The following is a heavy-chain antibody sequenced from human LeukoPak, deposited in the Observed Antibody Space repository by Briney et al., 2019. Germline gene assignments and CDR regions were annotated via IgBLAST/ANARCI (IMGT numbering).Heavy chain of an antibody. CDR2: IGTAGDT. CDR3: AKETGSSGYNFDY. Sequence: GGSLRLSCAASGFTFSSYDMHWVRQATGKGLEWASAIGTAGDTYYPGSVKGRFTISRDNSKNTLYLQMKSLRAEETAVYYCAKETGSSGYNFDYWGQGTLVTVSS. D-gene: IGHD3-22*01. V-gene: IGHV3-13*01. CDR1: GFTFSSYD. J-gene: IGHJ4*02.